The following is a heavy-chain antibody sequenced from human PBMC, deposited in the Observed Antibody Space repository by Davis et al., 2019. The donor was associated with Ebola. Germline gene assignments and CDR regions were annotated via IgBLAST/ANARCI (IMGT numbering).Heavy chain of an antibody. CDR3: AAEEGMSAYFDY. CDR2: ISYSGST. D-gene: IGHD2-21*01. V-gene: IGHV4-59*01. J-gene: IGHJ4*02. Sequence: GSLRLSCNVSGGSISSYYWSWIRQPPGKGLEWIGYISYSGSTNYNPSLKSRVTISIDTSRNQFSLKLSSVTAADTAVYYCAAEEGMSAYFDYWGQGTLVTVSS. CDR1: GGSISSYY.